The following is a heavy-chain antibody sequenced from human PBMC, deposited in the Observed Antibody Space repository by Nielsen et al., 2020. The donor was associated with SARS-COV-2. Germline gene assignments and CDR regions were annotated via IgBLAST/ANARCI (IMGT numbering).Heavy chain of an antibody. CDR3: ARDLAAGPKDY. CDR2: IYSGGST. D-gene: IGHD6-25*01. Sequence: GESLKISCAASRFTVSSNYMSWVRQAPGKGLEWVSVIYSGGSTYYADSVKGRFTISRDNSKNTLYLQMNSLRAEDTAVYYCARDLAAGPKDYWGQGTLVTVSS. V-gene: IGHV3-53*01. J-gene: IGHJ4*02. CDR1: RFTVSSNY.